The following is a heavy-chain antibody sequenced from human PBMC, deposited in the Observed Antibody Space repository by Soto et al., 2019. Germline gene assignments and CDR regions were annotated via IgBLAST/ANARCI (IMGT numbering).Heavy chain of an antibody. V-gene: IGHV4-59*01. CDR3: ARQGYSSSWYGQVHWFDP. CDR2: IYYSGST. J-gene: IGHJ5*02. D-gene: IGHD6-13*01. CDR1: GGSISSYY. Sequence: QVQLQESGPGLVKPSETLSLTCTVSGGSISSYYWSWIRQPPGKGLEWIGYIYYSGSTNYNPSLKSRVTISVETSKNQFSLKLSSVTAADTAVYYCARQGYSSSWYGQVHWFDPWGQGTLVTVSS.